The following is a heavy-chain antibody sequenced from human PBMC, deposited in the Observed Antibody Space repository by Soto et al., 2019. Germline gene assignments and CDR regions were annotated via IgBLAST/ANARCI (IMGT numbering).Heavy chain of an antibody. CDR1: GFTFSSYG. D-gene: IGHD4-17*01. V-gene: IGHV3-30*18. CDR3: AKDLLDYGDYNYYFDF. CDR2: ISYDGSNK. Sequence: GGSLRLSCAASGFTFSSYGMHWVRQAPGKGLEWVAVISYDGSNKYYADSVKGRFTISRDNSKNTLYLQMNSLRAEDTAVYYCAKDLLDYGDYNYYFDFWGQGTLVTVS. J-gene: IGHJ4*02.